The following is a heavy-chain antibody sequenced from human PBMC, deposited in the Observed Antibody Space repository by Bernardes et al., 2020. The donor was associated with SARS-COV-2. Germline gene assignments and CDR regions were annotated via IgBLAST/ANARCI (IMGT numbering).Heavy chain of an antibody. CDR1: GFTFSDYY. V-gene: IGHV3-11*01. CDR3: ARDPSIAVLDYGMDV. Sequence: GGSLRLSCAASGFTFSDYYMSWIRQAPGKGLEWVSYISSSGSTIYYADSVKGRFTISRDNAKNSLYLQMNSLRAEDTAVYYCARDPSIAVLDYGMDVWGQGTTVTVSS. J-gene: IGHJ6*02. D-gene: IGHD6-6*01. CDR2: ISSSGSTI.